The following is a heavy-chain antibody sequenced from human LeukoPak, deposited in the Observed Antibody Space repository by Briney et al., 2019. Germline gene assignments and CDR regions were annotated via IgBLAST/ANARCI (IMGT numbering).Heavy chain of an antibody. CDR2: IYNSGGT. J-gene: IGHJ4*02. Sequence: SETLSLTCTVSGGSITSSFYWSWIRQSPGKGLEWIGYIYNSGGTKYNPSLKSRVTISVKTSKNQFSLKLSSVTAADTAVYYCARVTGYMIEDYFDYWGQGTLVTVSS. CDR1: GGSITSSFY. CDR3: ARVTGYMIEDYFDY. V-gene: IGHV4-59*01. D-gene: IGHD3-22*01.